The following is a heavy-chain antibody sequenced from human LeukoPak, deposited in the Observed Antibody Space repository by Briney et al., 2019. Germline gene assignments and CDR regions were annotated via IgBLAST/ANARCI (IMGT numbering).Heavy chain of an antibody. CDR2: IIPIFGTA. J-gene: IGHJ4*02. D-gene: IGHD1-1*01. CDR1: GGTFISYA. CDR3: AREGNWNDVHFDY. Sequence: SVKVSCKASGGTFISYAISWVRQAPGQGLEWRGRIIPIFGTANYAQKFQGRVTITTDESTSTAYMELSSLRSEDTAVYYCAREGNWNDVHFDYWGQGTLVTVSS. V-gene: IGHV1-69*05.